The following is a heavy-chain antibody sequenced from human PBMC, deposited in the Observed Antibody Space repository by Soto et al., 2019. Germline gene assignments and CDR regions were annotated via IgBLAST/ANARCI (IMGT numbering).Heavy chain of an antibody. J-gene: IGHJ4*02. D-gene: IGHD3-3*01. CDR3: AKTLYYDFWSGYFLFDY. Sequence: LRLSCAASGFTFSSYTMSWVRQAPGKGLEWVSAISGSGGSTYYADSVKGRFTISRDNSKNTLYLQMNSLRAEDTAVYYCAKTLYYDFWSGYFLFDYWGQGTLVTVSS. CDR2: ISGSGGST. CDR1: GFTFSSYT. V-gene: IGHV3-23*01.